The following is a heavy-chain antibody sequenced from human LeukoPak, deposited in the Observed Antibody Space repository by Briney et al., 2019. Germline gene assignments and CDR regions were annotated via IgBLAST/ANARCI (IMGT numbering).Heavy chain of an antibody. V-gene: IGHV4-31*03. Sequence: SQTLSLTCTVSGGSISSGGYYWSWIRQHPGKGLEWIGYIYYSGSTNYNPSLKRRVTISVDTSKNQFSLKLSSVTAADTAVYYCARVLLWFGGPYYFDYWGQGTLVNVSS. D-gene: IGHD3-10*01. CDR1: GGSISSGGYY. CDR2: IYYSGST. J-gene: IGHJ4*02. CDR3: ARVLLWFGGPYYFDY.